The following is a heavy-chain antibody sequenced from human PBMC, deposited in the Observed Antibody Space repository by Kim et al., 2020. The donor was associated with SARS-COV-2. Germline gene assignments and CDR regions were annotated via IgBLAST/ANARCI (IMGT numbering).Heavy chain of an antibody. J-gene: IGHJ4*02. D-gene: IGHD3-3*01. V-gene: IGHV3-23*01. CDR3: AKDGSSGPRFLEWIYHFAY. Sequence: KGRFTVSRDKSKNTLYLQMHSLRAEDTAVYYCAKDGSSGPRFLEWIYHFAYWGQGALVTVSS.